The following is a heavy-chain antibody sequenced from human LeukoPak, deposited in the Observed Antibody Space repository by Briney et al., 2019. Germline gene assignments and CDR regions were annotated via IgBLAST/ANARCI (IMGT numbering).Heavy chain of an antibody. CDR2: ISSDGKSI. CDR1: GFNIGSYW. J-gene: IGHJ4*02. Sequence: PGGSLRLSCAASGFNIGSYWMNWVRQGPGKGLVWVARISSDGKSISYADSVKGRFTTSRDNSKNTLYLQMDSLRAEDTAVYYCASASSESYYWALDYWGQGTLVTVSS. V-gene: IGHV3-74*01. CDR3: ASASSESYYWALDY. D-gene: IGHD3-10*01.